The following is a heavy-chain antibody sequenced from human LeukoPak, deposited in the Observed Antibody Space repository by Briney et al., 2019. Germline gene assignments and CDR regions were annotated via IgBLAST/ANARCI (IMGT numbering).Heavy chain of an antibody. D-gene: IGHD2-15*01. CDR1: GFTFSNYW. Sequence: GGSLRLSCAASGFTFSNYWMGWVRQAPGKGLEWVANIKQDRSEQYYVDSVKGRFTISRDNAKSSLYLQMNSLRAEDTAIYYCAKNGDRGAYCTGGTCYPYFYYYMDVWGKGTTVTI. J-gene: IGHJ6*03. CDR3: AKNGDRGAYCTGGTCYPYFYYYMDV. V-gene: IGHV3-7*03. CDR2: IKQDRSEQ.